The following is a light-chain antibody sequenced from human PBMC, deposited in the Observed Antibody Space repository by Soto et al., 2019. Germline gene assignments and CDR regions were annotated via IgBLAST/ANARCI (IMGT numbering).Light chain of an antibody. V-gene: IGLV2-8*01. CDR3: SSYAGSNLWV. CDR1: SSDVGGYNY. Sequence: QSALTQPPSASGSHGQSVTISCTGTSSDVGGYNYVSWYQQHPGKAPKLMIYEVSKRPSGVPDRFSGSKSGNTASLTVSGLQAEDEADYYCSSYAGSNLWVFGGGTNLTVL. CDR2: EVS. J-gene: IGLJ3*02.